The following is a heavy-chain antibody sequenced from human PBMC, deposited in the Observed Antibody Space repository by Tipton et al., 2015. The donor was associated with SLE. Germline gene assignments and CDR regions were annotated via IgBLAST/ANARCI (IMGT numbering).Heavy chain of an antibody. CDR1: GFTFSSYE. CDR2: ISSSGSTI. Sequence: GSLRLSCAASGFTFSSYEMNWVRQAPGKGLEWVSYISSSGSTIYCADSVKGRFTISRDNAKNSLYLQMNSLRAEDTAVYYCARGAGYDFWSGYYAFDIWGQGTMVTVSS. J-gene: IGHJ3*02. D-gene: IGHD3-3*01. V-gene: IGHV3-48*03. CDR3: ARGAGYDFWSGYYAFDI.